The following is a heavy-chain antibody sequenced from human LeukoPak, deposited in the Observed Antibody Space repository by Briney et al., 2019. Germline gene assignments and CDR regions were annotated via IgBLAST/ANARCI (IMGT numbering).Heavy chain of an antibody. J-gene: IGHJ4*02. CDR2: ISSSSSTI. CDR1: GFTFSSYS. V-gene: IGHV3-48*01. Sequence: GGSLRLSCAASGFTFSSYSMNWVRQAPGKGLEWVSYISSSSSTIYYADSVKGRFTISRDNAKNSLYLQMNSLRAEDTAVYYCARSSGSGSYYKARGDYWGQGTLVTVSS. CDR3: ARSSGSGSYYKARGDY. D-gene: IGHD3-10*01.